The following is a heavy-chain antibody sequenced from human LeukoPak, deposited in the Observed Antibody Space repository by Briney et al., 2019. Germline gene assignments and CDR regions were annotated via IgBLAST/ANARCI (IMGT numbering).Heavy chain of an antibody. CDR3: ARDPDGVGGAPFEH. J-gene: IGHJ4*02. CDR1: GDSISTTSYY. CDR2: IYFRGTT. D-gene: IGHD3-10*01. Sequence: SETLSLTCTVSGDSISTTSYYWAWIRQSPGKGLEWIGGIYFRGTTHYNLSLKSRVSISIDTSKSQFSLKLSSVTAADTAVYYCARDPDGVGGAPFEHWGQGILVTVSS. V-gene: IGHV4-39*02.